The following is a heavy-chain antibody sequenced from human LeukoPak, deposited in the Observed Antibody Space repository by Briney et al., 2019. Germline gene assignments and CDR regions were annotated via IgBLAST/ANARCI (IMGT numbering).Heavy chain of an antibody. CDR1: GGSISCSSYY. Sequence: SETLSLTCTVSGGSISCSSYYWGWIRQSPGKGLGWIGSIYYSGSTYYNPSLKSRVTISVDTSKNQFSLKLSSVTAADTALYYCASLAPAGAVGYWGQGTLVTVSS. CDR2: IYYSGST. CDR3: ASLAPAGAVGY. V-gene: IGHV4-39*01. D-gene: IGHD6-13*01. J-gene: IGHJ4*02.